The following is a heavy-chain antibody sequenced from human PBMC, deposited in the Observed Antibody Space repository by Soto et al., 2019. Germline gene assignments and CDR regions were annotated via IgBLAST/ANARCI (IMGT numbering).Heavy chain of an antibody. CDR1: GFTFSSYG. CDR3: ARDPILARYDSSGYFDY. CDR2: IWYDGSNK. J-gene: IGHJ4*02. Sequence: PGGSLRLSCAASGFTFSSYGMHWVRQAPGKGLEWVAVIWYDGSNKYYADSVKGRFTISRDNSKNTLYLQMNSLRAEDTAVYYCARDPILARYDSSGYFDYWGQGTLVTVSS. D-gene: IGHD3-22*01. V-gene: IGHV3-33*01.